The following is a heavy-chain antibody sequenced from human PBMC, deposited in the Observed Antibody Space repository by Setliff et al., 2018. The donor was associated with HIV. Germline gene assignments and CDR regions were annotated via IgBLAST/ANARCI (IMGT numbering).Heavy chain of an antibody. CDR1: GFTFGDYV. V-gene: IGHV3-49*03. D-gene: IGHD7-27*01. J-gene: IGHJ4*02. Sequence: SLTISCITSGFTFGDYVMSWFRQAPGKGLEWVGFIRSKAHGGTTEYAASVEVRFIISRDDSKSIAYLQMNSLKTEDTAVYYCTRSNWGSTPDFDYWGQGTMVTVSS. CDR3: TRSNWGSTPDFDY. CDR2: IRSKAHGGTT.